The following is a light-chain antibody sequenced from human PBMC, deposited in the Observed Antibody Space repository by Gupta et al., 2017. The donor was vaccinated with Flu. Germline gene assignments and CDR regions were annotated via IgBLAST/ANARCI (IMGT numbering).Light chain of an antibody. CDR1: TGAVTSGHY. CDR2: DTS. CDR3: LLSYSGSWV. J-gene: IGLJ3*02. Sequence: GTVTPTCGSSTGAVTSGHYPYWFQQKPGHAPRTLIYDTSNKHSWTPARFSGSLLGGKAALTLPGAQPEDEANYYCLLSYSGSWVFGGGTKLTVL. V-gene: IGLV7-46*01.